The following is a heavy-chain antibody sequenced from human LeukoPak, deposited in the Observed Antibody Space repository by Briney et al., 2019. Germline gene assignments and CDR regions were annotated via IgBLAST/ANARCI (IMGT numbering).Heavy chain of an antibody. J-gene: IGHJ4*02. D-gene: IGHD3-22*01. Sequence: GGSLRLSCAASGFTFSSYAMHWVRQAPGKGLEWVAVISYDGSNKYYADSVKGRFTISRDNSKNTLYLQMNSLRAEDTAVYYCARDRLRYYDSSGSDYWGQGTLVTVSP. CDR1: GFTFSSYA. CDR3: ARDRLRYYDSSGSDY. CDR2: ISYDGSNK. V-gene: IGHV3-30*04.